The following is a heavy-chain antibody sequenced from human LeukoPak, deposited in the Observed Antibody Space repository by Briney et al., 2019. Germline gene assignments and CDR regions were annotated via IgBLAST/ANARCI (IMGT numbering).Heavy chain of an antibody. CDR1: GVSISSTTLY. V-gene: IGHV4-39*01. CDR3: AGAPAGGSDWLSPFDY. J-gene: IGHJ4*02. CDR2: IYYSGTT. D-gene: IGHD3-9*01. Sequence: SETLSLTCTVPGVSISSTTLYWGWVRQSPGKGLEWIATIYYSGTTYYNPSLKSQVTISVDTSKNQFSLKLTSVTAADTAIYYCAGAPAGGSDWLSPFDYWGQGTLVTVSS.